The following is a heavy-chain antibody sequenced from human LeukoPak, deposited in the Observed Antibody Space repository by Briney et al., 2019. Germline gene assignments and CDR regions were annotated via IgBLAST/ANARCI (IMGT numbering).Heavy chain of an antibody. V-gene: IGHV3-30-3*01. CDR1: GFTFSSYA. CDR3: ARDYTAMVIGY. CDR2: ISYDGSNK. D-gene: IGHD5-18*01. Sequence: PGGSLRLSCAASGFTFSSYAMHWVRQAPGKGLEWVAVISYDGSNKYYADSVKGRFTISRDNSKNTLYLQMNSLRAEDTAVYYCARDYTAMVIGYRGQGTLVTVSS. J-gene: IGHJ4*02.